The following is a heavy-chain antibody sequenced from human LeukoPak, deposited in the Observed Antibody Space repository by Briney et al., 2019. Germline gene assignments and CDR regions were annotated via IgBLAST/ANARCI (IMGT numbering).Heavy chain of an antibody. CDR2: IYYSGST. Sequence: SETLSLTCTVSGGSISSYYWSWIRQPPGKGLEWIGYIYYSGSTNYNPSLKSRVTISVDTSKNQFSLKLSSVTAADTAVYYCARSRRVSNWFDPWGRGTLVTVSS. J-gene: IGHJ5*02. V-gene: IGHV4-59*01. CDR1: GGSISSYY. CDR3: ARSRRVSNWFDP.